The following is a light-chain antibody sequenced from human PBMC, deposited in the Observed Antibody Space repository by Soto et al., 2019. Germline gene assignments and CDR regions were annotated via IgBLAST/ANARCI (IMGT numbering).Light chain of an antibody. CDR1: QSVSSY. CDR3: QQRSNWPWT. Sequence: EIVLTQSPATLSLSPGERATLSCGASQSVSSYLAWYQQKPGKAPRLLIYDASNRATGIPARFSGSGSGTDLTITISSLEPEDFAVYYCQQRSNWPWTFGHGTQVDI. V-gene: IGKV3-11*01. CDR2: DAS. J-gene: IGKJ1*01.